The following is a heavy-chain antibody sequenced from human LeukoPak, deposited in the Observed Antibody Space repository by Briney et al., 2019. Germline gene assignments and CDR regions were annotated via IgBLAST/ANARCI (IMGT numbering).Heavy chain of an antibody. D-gene: IGHD3-3*01. J-gene: IGHJ4*02. CDR3: ARFGVVITYYFDY. V-gene: IGHV4-31*03. Sequence: SETLSLTCTVSGGSISSGGYYWSWIRQHRGKGLEWIGYIYYSGSTYYNPSLKSRVTISVDTSKNQFSLKLSSVTAADTAVYYCARFGVVITYYFDYWGQGTLVTVSS. CDR1: GGSISSGGYY. CDR2: IYYSGST.